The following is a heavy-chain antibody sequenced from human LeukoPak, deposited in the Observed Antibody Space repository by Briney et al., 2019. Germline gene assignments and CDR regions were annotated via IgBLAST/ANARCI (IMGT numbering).Heavy chain of an antibody. D-gene: IGHD3-9*01. Sequence: PGGSLRLSCAASGFTFSSYAMSWVRQAPGKGLEWVSAISGSGGSTYYADSVKGRFTISRDNSKNTLYLQMNSLIAEDTDVYYCAKDIAYYDILTGYPNYGMDVWGQGTTVTVSS. J-gene: IGHJ6*02. V-gene: IGHV3-23*01. CDR2: ISGSGGST. CDR3: AKDIAYYDILTGYPNYGMDV. CDR1: GFTFSSYA.